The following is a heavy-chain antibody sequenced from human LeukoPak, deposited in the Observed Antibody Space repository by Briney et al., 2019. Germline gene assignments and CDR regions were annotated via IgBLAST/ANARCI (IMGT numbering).Heavy chain of an antibody. CDR1: GLSFDDYA. CDR3: AKGGYGEAYYFDY. V-gene: IGHV3-9*01. Sequence: PGGFLRLSCAASGLSFDDYAMHWGRQAPGRGVEWGSGISWNSGTIGYADSVKGRFTISRDNAKNSLYLQMNSLRAEDTALYYCAKGGYGEAYYFDYWGQGTLVTVSS. D-gene: IGHD4/OR15-4a*01. CDR2: ISWNSGTI. J-gene: IGHJ4*02.